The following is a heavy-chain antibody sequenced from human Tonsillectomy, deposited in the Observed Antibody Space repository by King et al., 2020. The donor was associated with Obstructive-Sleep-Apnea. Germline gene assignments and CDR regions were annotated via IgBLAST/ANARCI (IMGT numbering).Heavy chain of an antibody. CDR3: AKRVDTAMVFDY. Sequence: VQLVESGGGLVQPGGSLRLSCAASGFTFSNYAMSWVRQAPGKGLEWVSAINTGVGTTYYAASVKGRFTISRATSKNTLYLQMNSLRAEDTAVYYCAKRVDTAMVFDYWGQGTLVTVSS. V-gene: IGHV3-23*04. D-gene: IGHD5-18*01. CDR2: INTGVGTT. J-gene: IGHJ4*02. CDR1: GFTFSNYA.